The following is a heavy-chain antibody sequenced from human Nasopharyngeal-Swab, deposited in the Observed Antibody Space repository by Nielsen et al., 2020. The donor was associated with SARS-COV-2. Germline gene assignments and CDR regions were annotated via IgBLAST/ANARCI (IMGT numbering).Heavy chain of an antibody. Sequence: SETLSLTCAVYGGSFSGYYWGWIRQPPGKGLEWIGEINHSGSSNYNPSLKSRVTISVDTSKNQFSLKLSSMTAADTAVYYCARASHCSGGSCYSIYPYYYYGMDVWGQGTTVTVSS. V-gene: IGHV4-34*01. CDR2: INHSGSS. J-gene: IGHJ6*02. CDR3: ARASHCSGGSCYSIYPYYYYGMDV. CDR1: GGSFSGYY. D-gene: IGHD2-15*01.